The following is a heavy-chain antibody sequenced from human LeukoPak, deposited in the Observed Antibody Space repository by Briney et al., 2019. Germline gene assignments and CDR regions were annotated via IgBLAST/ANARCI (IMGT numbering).Heavy chain of an antibody. CDR3: ARARDGYNSGEGSYFDY. D-gene: IGHD5-24*01. V-gene: IGHV4-59*01. CDR2: IYYSGST. J-gene: IGHJ4*02. Sequence: SETLSLTCTVSGGSISSYYWSWIRQPPGKGLEWIGYIYYSGSTNYNPSLKSRVTISVDTSKNQLSLKLSSVTAADTAVYYCARARDGYNSGEGSYFDYWGQGTLVTVSS. CDR1: GGSISSYY.